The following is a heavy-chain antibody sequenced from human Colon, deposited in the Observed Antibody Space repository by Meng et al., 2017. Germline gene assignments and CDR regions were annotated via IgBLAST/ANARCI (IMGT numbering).Heavy chain of an antibody. CDR2: IDLGGTP. V-gene: IGHV4-4*03. CDR1: AASISSYNW. J-gene: IGHJ4*02. D-gene: IGHD6-19*01. Sequence: QLQGSAPGLLEHHGTLSLPFSVAAASISSYNWWSCVRQPPGKGLEWIGQIDLGGTPYYNPSLESRVIMSLDKSKNQLSLRLTSVAAADTAVYYCARHGGWHFDYWGQGALVTVSS. CDR3: ARHGGWHFDY.